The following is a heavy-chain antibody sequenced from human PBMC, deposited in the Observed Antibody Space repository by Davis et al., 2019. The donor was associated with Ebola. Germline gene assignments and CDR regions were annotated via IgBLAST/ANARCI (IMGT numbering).Heavy chain of an antibody. J-gene: IGHJ6*02. D-gene: IGHD6-13*01. CDR1: GFTFSNAW. V-gene: IGHV3-23*01. CDR2: ISGSGGST. CDR3: ARVLRYSSSWYAYYGMDV. Sequence: GESLKISCAASGFTFSNAWMNWVRQAPGKGLEWVSAISGSGGSTSYADSAKGRFTISRDNSKNTVYLQMNTLRAEDTAVYYCARVLRYSSSWYAYYGMDVWGQGTTVTVSS.